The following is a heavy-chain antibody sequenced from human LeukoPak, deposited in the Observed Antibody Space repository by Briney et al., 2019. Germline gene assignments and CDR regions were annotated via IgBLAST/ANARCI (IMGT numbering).Heavy chain of an antibody. Sequence: GASVKVSCKASGGTFSSYAISWVRQAPGQGLEWMGGIIPIFGTANYAQKFQGRVTITADESTSTAYMELRSLRSDDTAVYYCVRDLLAGYWYFDLWGRGTLVTVSS. CDR3: VRDLLAGYWYFDL. CDR1: GGTFSSYA. V-gene: IGHV1-69*13. CDR2: IIPIFGTA. J-gene: IGHJ2*01.